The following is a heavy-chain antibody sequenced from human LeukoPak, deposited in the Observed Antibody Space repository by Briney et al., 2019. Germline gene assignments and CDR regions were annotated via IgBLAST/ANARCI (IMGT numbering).Heavy chain of an antibody. CDR1: GGSISSYY. Sequence: SETLSLTCTVSGGSISSYYWSWIRQTPGKGLEWIGNIFDSGDTNYNPSLQSRVTISVDTSKKQFSLKLRSVTAADTAVYYCARGRFNYDSTGYSSFYYWGQGTLVTVSS. D-gene: IGHD3-22*01. CDR2: IFDSGDT. V-gene: IGHV4-59*08. J-gene: IGHJ4*02. CDR3: ARGRFNYDSTGYSSFYY.